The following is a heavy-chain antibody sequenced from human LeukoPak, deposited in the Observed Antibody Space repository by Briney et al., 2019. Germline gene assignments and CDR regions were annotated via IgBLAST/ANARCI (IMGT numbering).Heavy chain of an antibody. V-gene: IGHV3-11*01. CDR3: AREDGYNNWFDP. J-gene: IGHJ5*02. D-gene: IGHD5-24*01. CDR1: GFTFSDYY. Sequence: GWSLRLSCAASGFTFSDYYMSWIRQASGKGLEWVSYISSNGSTIYYADSVKGRFTISRDNAKNSLYLQMNSLRAEDTAVYYCAREDGYNNWFDPWGQGTLVTVSS. CDR2: ISSNGSTI.